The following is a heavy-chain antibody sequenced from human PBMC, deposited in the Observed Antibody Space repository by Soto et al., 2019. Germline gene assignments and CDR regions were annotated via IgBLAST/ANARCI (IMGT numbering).Heavy chain of an antibody. CDR3: ARDHGSGWNWFDP. CDR2: IYYSGST. J-gene: IGHJ5*02. V-gene: IGHV4-59*01. Sequence: TSETLSLTCTVSGGSISSYYWSWIRQPPGKGLEWIGYIYYSGSTNYNPSLKSRVTISVDTSKNQFSLKLSSVTAADTAVYYCARDHGSGWNWFDPWGQGTLVTVSS. D-gene: IGHD6-19*01. CDR1: GGSISSYY.